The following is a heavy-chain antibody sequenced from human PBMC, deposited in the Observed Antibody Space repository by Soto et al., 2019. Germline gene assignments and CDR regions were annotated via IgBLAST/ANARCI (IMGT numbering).Heavy chain of an antibody. CDR1: GYSFTSYW. J-gene: IGHJ6*02. V-gene: IGHV5-10-1*01. Sequence: GESLKISCKGSGYSFTSYWISWVRQMPGKGLEWMGRIDPSDSYTNYSPSFQGHVTISADKSISTAYLQWSSLKASDTAMYYCALLMGYCSSTSCHYGMDVWGQGTTVTV. D-gene: IGHD2-2*01. CDR3: ALLMGYCSSTSCHYGMDV. CDR2: IDPSDSYT.